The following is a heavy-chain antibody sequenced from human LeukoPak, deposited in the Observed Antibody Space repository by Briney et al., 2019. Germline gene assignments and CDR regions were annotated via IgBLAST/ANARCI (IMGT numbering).Heavy chain of an antibody. Sequence: PGGSLRLSCAASGFIFSNAWMSWVRQAPGKGLERVGRIKSKTDGGTTDYAAPVKGRFTISRDDSKNTVYLRMNSLKTEDTAVYYCTSSQDSAYLRVFDIWGHGTLVTVSS. CDR3: TSSQDSAYLRVFDI. CDR1: GFIFSNAW. D-gene: IGHD3-22*01. V-gene: IGHV3-15*01. J-gene: IGHJ3*02. CDR2: IKSKTDGGTT.